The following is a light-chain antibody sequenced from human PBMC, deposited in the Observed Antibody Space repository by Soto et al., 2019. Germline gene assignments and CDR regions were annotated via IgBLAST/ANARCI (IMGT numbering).Light chain of an antibody. CDR2: GAS. CDR3: QQYNSYWT. Sequence: EIVFTQSPGTLSLSPGDRATLSCRASQSVSNNYLAWYQQKPGQAPRLLIYGASNRATGIPDRFSGSGSGTEFTLTISSLQPDDFATYYCQQYNSYWTFGQGTKVDIK. J-gene: IGKJ1*01. V-gene: IGKV3-20*01. CDR1: QSVSNNY.